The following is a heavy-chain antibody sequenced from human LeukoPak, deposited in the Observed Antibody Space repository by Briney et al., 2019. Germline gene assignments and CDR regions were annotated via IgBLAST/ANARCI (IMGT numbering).Heavy chain of an antibody. CDR2: IIPIFGTA. D-gene: IGHD6-19*01. J-gene: IGHJ6*03. Sequence: ASVKVSCKASGGTFSSYAISWVRQAPGQGLEWMGGIIPIFGTANYAQKFQGRVTITADESTSTAYMELSSLRSEGTAVYYCARCTAGAFYMDVWGRGTTVTIS. V-gene: IGHV1-69*13. CDR1: GGTFSSYA. CDR3: ARCTAGAFYMDV.